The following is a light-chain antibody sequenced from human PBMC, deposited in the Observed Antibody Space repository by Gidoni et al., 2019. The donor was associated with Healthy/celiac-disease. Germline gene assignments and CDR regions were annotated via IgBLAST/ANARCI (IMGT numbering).Light chain of an antibody. CDR2: KES. Sequence: DIQIAQSPSTLSASVGDRVTIPCRASQSISSWLAWYQQKPGKAPKLLIYKESSLESGGPSRFSGSGSGTEFTLPISSLQPDDFATYYCQRYNSYSPWTFGQGTQVEIK. CDR3: QRYNSYSPWT. CDR1: QSISSW. V-gene: IGKV1-5*03. J-gene: IGKJ1*01.